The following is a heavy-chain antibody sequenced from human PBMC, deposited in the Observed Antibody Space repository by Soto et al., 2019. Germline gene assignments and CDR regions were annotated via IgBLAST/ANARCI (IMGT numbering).Heavy chain of an antibody. V-gene: IGHV3-23*01. J-gene: IGHJ3*01. D-gene: IGHD4-17*01. CDR3: AKEFLFGHGDYRGAGAFDS. CDR2: ISGSGGST. CDR1: GFTFSTYW. Sequence: PGGSLRLSCAASGFTFSTYWMSRVRQAPGKGLEWVSAISGSGGSTYYEDSVKGRFAISRDNSKNTLFLQMSSLRADDTALYYCAKEFLFGHGDYRGAGAFDSWGQGTMVTVSS.